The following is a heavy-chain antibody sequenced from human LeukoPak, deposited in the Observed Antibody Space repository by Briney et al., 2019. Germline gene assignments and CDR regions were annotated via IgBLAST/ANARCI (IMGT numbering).Heavy chain of an antibody. V-gene: IGHV3-30*18. D-gene: IGHD4-23*01. CDR2: ISYDGSKK. Sequence: PGGSLRLSCTASGFTFRNYGMHWVRQAPGKGLECVAVISYDGSKKYYADSVKGRFTISRDNSKNTVYLQMNSLRPEDTAVYFCANPITVGPDAFDIWGQGTLVTVSS. CDR3: ANPITVGPDAFDI. CDR1: GFTFRNYG. J-gene: IGHJ3*02.